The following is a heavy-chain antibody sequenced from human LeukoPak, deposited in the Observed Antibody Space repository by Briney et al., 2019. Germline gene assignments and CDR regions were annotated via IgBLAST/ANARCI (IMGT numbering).Heavy chain of an antibody. CDR3: ARGSLLGYKAAAGLDY. CDR1: GGSFSGYY. J-gene: IGHJ4*02. CDR2: INHSGST. Sequence: SETLSLTCAVYGGSFSGYYWSWICQPPGKGLEWIGEINHSGSTNYNPSLKSRVTISVDTSKNQFSLKLSSVTAADTAVYYCARGSLLGYKAAAGLDYWGQGTLVTVSS. D-gene: IGHD6-13*01. V-gene: IGHV4-34*01.